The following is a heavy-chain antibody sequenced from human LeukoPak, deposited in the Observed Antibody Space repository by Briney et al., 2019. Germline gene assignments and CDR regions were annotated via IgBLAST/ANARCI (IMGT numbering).Heavy chain of an antibody. CDR2: ISAYNGNT. Sequence: GASVKVSCKASGYTFTSYGISWVRQAPGQGLEWMGWISAYNGNTNYAQKLQGRVTMTTDTSTSTAYMELRSLRSDDTAVYYCARDGSIVGAIGSYYYYYMDVWGKGTTVTVSS. CDR1: GYTFTSYG. CDR3: ARDGSIVGAIGSYYYYYMDV. J-gene: IGHJ6*03. D-gene: IGHD1-26*01. V-gene: IGHV1-18*01.